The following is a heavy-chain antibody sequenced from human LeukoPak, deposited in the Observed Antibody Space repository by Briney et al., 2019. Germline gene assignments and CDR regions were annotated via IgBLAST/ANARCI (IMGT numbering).Heavy chain of an antibody. CDR2: ISYDGNNK. D-gene: IGHD4-17*01. CDR1: GFTFSSYA. J-gene: IGHJ4*02. V-gene: IGHV3-30-3*01. CDR3: ATLPT. Sequence: PGRSLRLSCAASGFTFSSYAMHLVRQAPGKGLEWVAVISYDGNNKYYADSVKGRFTISRDNSKNTLYLQMNSLRAEDTALYYCATLPTWGQGTLVTVSS.